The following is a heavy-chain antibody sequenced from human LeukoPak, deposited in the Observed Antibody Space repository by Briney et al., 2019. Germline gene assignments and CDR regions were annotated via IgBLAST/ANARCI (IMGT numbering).Heavy chain of an antibody. CDR3: ARDLGGGVEDD. V-gene: IGHV4-39*07. CDR1: GGSISSSSYY. J-gene: IGHJ4*02. D-gene: IGHD2-8*02. Sequence: SETLSLTCTVSGGSISSSSYYWGWIRQPPGKGLEWIGSIYYSGSTYYNPSLKSRVTISVDTSKNQFSLKLSSVTAADTAVYYCARDLGGGVEDDWGQGTLVTVSS. CDR2: IYYSGST.